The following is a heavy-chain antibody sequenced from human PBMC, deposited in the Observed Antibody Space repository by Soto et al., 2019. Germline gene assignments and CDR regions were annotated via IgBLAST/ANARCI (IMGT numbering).Heavy chain of an antibody. CDR2: IIPLHNTS. Sequence: QVQLLQSGAGVKKPGSSVKVSCKVSGGAFNNYALNWVRHGPGQGREWLGGIIPLHNTSNYSLKFLGRVTVTADISSTTVYMELNRLTSDDTATYYCASWSNWNPLYYDGLDVWGQGTTVTVSS. J-gene: IGHJ6*02. CDR3: ASWSNWNPLYYDGLDV. V-gene: IGHV1-69*06. CDR1: GGAFNNYA. D-gene: IGHD1-20*01.